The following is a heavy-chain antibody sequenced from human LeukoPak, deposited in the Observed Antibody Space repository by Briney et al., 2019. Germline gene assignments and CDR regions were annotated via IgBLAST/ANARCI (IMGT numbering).Heavy chain of an antibody. D-gene: IGHD3-22*01. V-gene: IGHV3-23*01. Sequence: GGSLRLSCAASGFTFDDYAMHWVRQAPGKGLEWVSAISGSGGSTYYADSVKGRFTISRDNSKNTLYLQMNSLRAEDTAVYYCAKGHDSSGYYFDYWGQGTLVTVSS. CDR3: AKGHDSSGYYFDY. CDR1: GFTFDDYA. CDR2: ISGSGGST. J-gene: IGHJ4*02.